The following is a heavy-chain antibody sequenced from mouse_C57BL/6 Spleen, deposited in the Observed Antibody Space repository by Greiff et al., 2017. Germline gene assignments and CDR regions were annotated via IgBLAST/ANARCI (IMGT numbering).Heavy chain of an antibody. V-gene: IGHV1-52*01. D-gene: IGHD2-5*01. Sequence: QVQLQQPGAELVRPGSSVKLSCKASGYTFTSYWMHWVKQRPIQGLEWIGNIDPSDSETHYNQKFKDKATLTVDKSSSTAYMQLSSLTSEDSAVYYCARGYYSNPGFAYWGQGTLVTVAA. CDR3: ARGYYSNPGFAY. J-gene: IGHJ3*01. CDR2: IDPSDSET. CDR1: GYTFTSYW.